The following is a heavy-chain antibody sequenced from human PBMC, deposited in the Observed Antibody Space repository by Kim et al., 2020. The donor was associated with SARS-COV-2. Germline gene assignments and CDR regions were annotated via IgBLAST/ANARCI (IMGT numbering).Heavy chain of an antibody. CDR2: FTPIFGTA. J-gene: IGHJ4*02. CDR1: GGTFSSHA. Sequence: SVKVSCKASGGTFSSHAISWVRQAPGEGLEWVGGFTPIFGTANYAQYFQGRVAISADASTSSVYMELSSLRSDDTAVYYCATLRGYSFSYRGLLRGEGFDFWGQGTLVTVSS. V-gene: IGHV1-69*13. CDR3: ATLRGYSFSYRGLLRGEGFDF. D-gene: IGHD5-18*01.